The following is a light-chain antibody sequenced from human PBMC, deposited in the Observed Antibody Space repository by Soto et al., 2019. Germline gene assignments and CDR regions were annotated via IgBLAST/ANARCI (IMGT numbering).Light chain of an antibody. CDR1: NTNVGDNH. J-gene: IGLJ1*01. Sequence: QSVLTQPPSVSAAPGQKVSIACPGSNTNVGDNHVSWYQQFPGTATKLLIYDENKRPSRIPDRFSVSTSGTSAILGITGLLTGEETDYYGGAWGSRLNAVEFGGGTKFTV. CDR3: GAWGSRLNAVE. CDR2: DEN. V-gene: IGLV1-51*01.